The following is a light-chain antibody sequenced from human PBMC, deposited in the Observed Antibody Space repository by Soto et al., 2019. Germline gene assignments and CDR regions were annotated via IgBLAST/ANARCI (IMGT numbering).Light chain of an antibody. CDR1: QSFRNC. CDR2: QAS. V-gene: IGKV1-5*03. Sequence: DIQMTQSPSTLSASVGHTVTITYRASQSFRNCLAWYQQRPGKAPKFLIYQASTLVRGVRSRFSGSRYGTEFTLTVSSVQPDDIATYHCQQYNSYSWTFGQGPKVEIK. CDR3: QQYNSYSWT. J-gene: IGKJ1*01.